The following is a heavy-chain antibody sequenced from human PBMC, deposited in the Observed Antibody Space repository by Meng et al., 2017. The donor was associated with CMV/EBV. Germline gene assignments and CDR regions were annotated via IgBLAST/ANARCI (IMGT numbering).Heavy chain of an antibody. CDR1: AYTFTTYD. CDR2: INSYSGDT. J-gene: IGHJ4*02. V-gene: IGHV1-8*02. Sequence: ASVKVFCKASAYTFTTYDTNWVRQATGQGLEWMGWINSYSGDTGHKQKFQGRVTMTSNTSTSTIYMELTSLRSEDTAVYYCARGGYSQSLDYWGQGTLVTVSS. D-gene: IGHD5-18*01. CDR3: ARGGYSQSLDY.